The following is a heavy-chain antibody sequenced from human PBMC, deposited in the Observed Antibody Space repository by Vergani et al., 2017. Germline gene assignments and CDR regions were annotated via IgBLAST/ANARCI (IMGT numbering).Heavy chain of an antibody. CDR1: GGSFSGYY. Sequence: QVQLQQWGAGLLKPSETLSLTCAVYGGSFSGYYWSWIRQPPGKGLEWIGEINHSGSTNYNPSLKSRVTISVDTSKNQFSLKLSSVTAADTAVYYCARLARGGSSPDYWGQGTLVTVSS. D-gene: IGHD2-15*01. CDR2: INHSGST. CDR3: ARLARGGSSPDY. V-gene: IGHV4-34*01. J-gene: IGHJ4*02.